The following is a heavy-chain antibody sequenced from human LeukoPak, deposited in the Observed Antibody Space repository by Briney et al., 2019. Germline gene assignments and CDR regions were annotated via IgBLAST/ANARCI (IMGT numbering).Heavy chain of an antibody. D-gene: IGHD4-17*01. J-gene: IGHJ5*02. CDR3: ARDWTRMTTVTTSGWFDP. Sequence: SETLSLTCTVSGGSIRSSYYYWGWIRQPPGKGLEWVGSIYHSGSTNYNPSLKSRVTISVDTSKNQFSLKLSSVTAADTAVYYCARDWTRMTTVTTSGWFDPRGQGTLDTVSS. V-gene: IGHV4-39*07. CDR2: IYHSGST. CDR1: GGSIRSSYYY.